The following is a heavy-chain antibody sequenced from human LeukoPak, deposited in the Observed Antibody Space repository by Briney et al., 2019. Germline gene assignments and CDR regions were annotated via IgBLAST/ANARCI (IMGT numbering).Heavy chain of an antibody. CDR1: GFTFSSYA. D-gene: IGHD1-26*01. V-gene: IGHV3-23*01. Sequence: GGSLRLSCAASGFTFSSYAMSWVRQAPGKGLEWVSAISGSGGSTYYADSVKGRFTISRDNSKNTLYLQMNSLRAEDTAEYYCAKDSGSYMSTFDYWGQGTLVTVSS. CDR2: ISGSGGST. CDR3: AKDSGSYMSTFDY. J-gene: IGHJ4*02.